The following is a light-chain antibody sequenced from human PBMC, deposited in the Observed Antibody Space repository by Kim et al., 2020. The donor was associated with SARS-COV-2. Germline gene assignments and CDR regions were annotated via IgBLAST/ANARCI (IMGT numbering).Light chain of an antibody. CDR1: QSVPSRY. CDR3: QLYGTSPPYS. CDR2: DGC. Sequence: SPGERDTLTNRASQSVPSRYLALYHQKPGQAPMHLIYDGCTRATGIPDRFSGSVSGTDFTLIISILDTEDFGVYYCQLYGTSPPYSFGQVTKLEIK. J-gene: IGKJ2*03. V-gene: IGKV3-20*01.